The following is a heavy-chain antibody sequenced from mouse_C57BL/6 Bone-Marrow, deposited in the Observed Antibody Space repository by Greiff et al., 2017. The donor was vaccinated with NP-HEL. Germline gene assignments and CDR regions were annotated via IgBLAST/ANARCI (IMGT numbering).Heavy chain of an antibody. Sequence: QVQLQQSGPGLVQPSQSLSITCTVSGFSLTSYGVHWVRQSPGKGLEWLGVIWSGGSTDYNAAFISRLSISKDNSKSQVFFKMNSLQADDTAIYYCARPVSTMVTTSPFAYWGQGTLVTVSA. CDR1: GFSLTSYG. CDR2: IWSGGST. CDR3: ARPVSTMVTTSPFAY. J-gene: IGHJ3*01. D-gene: IGHD2-2*01. V-gene: IGHV2-2*01.